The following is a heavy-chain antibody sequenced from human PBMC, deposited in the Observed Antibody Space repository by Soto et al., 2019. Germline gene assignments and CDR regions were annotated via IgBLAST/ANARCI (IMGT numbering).Heavy chain of an antibody. D-gene: IGHD1-26*01. CDR1: GFNFFNYG. V-gene: IGHV1-18*01. J-gene: IGHJ4*02. Sequence: QVQLVQSGAEVKKPGASVKVSCKTSGFNFFNYGYTWVRQAPGQGLEWVGCIRAFSGRKDYAPKFQGRGTLTADTSTSTAYMELGSLTSDDTAVYYCARTSSTANFEGWGQGTLVTVSS. CDR3: ARTSSTANFEG. CDR2: IRAFSGRK.